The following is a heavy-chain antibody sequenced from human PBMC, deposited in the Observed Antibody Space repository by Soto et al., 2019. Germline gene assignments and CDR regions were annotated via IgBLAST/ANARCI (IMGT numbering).Heavy chain of an antibody. J-gene: IGHJ6*02. CDR1: GFTFSGYL. V-gene: IGHV3-7*05. CDR2: IKQAGSEQ. Sequence: EVQLVESGGGLVQPGGSLRLSCAASGFTFSGYLMSWVRQAPGKGLEWVANIKQAGSEQFYVDSVKGRFTISRDNAKSSLYLQMNGLRAEDTAVYYCAREAVWGQGTTVTVSS. CDR3: AREAV.